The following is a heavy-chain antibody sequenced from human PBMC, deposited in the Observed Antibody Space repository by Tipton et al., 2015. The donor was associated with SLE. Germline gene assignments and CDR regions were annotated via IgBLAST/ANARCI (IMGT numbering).Heavy chain of an antibody. V-gene: IGHV4-59*01. CDR1: GGSISSYY. CDR3: ARVGSYFDY. CDR2: IYNSGNT. Sequence: TLSLTCTVSGGSISSYYWSWIRQPPGKGLEWIGYIYNSGNTNYNPSLKSRVTISVDTSKNQFSLKLSSVTAADTAVYYCARVGSYFDYWGQGTLVTVSS. J-gene: IGHJ4*02.